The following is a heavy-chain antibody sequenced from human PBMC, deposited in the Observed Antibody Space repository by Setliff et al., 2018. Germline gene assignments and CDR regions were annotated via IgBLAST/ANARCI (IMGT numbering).Heavy chain of an antibody. CDR3: ARDGGGDSDAFDI. CDR1: GYTFTSYA. J-gene: IGHJ3*02. Sequence: ASVKVSCKASGYTFTSYAMHWVRQAPGQGLEWMGRINPNSGATNFAQKFQGRVTMTRDTSISTAYMELGRLRSDDTAVYFCARDGGGDSDAFDIWGQGTMVTVSS. D-gene: IGHD3-16*01. V-gene: IGHV1-2*06. CDR2: INPNSGAT.